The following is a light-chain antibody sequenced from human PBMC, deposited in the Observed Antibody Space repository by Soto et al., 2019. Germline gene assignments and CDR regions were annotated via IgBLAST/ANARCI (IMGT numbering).Light chain of an antibody. CDR1: QDISNW. Sequence: DIHMPHSPSSVSASVGDRVTITCRASQDISNWLAWFQQKPRKAPNLLIYAASILQSGVPSRFSGSGSGTDFTLTISSLQPEDFATYYCQQANSFPITSGHGTLPEIK. V-gene: IGKV1-12*01. CDR2: AAS. CDR3: QQANSFPIT. J-gene: IGKJ5*01.